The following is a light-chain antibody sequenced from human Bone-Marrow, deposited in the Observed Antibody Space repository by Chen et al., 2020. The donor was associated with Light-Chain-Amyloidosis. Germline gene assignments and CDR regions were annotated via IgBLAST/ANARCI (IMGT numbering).Light chain of an antibody. CDR2: WAS. V-gene: IGKV4-1*01. Sequence: DIVMTQSPDSLAVSLGERATINCKSSQSLLYSSNNKNYLAWYQQKPGPSPKLLYYWASTRESGVPDRFSGGGSGTDFTLTISSLQAEDVAVYYCQQYYSTPPTFGPGTKVEIK. CDR3: QQYYSTPPT. J-gene: IGKJ1*01. CDR1: QSLLYSSNNKNY.